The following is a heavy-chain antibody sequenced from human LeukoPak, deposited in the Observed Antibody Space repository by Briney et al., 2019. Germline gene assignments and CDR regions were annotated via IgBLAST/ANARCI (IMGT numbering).Heavy chain of an antibody. D-gene: IGHD3-10*01. Sequence: SETLSLTCTVSGGSISSYYWSWIRQPPGKGLEWIGYIYYSGSTNYNPSLKSRVTISVDTSKNQFSLKLSSVTAADTAVYYCARGGYYYGSGSYSDFDYWGQGTLVTVSS. J-gene: IGHJ4*02. CDR1: GGSISSYY. CDR3: ARGGYYYGSGSYSDFDY. CDR2: IYYSGST. V-gene: IGHV4-59*01.